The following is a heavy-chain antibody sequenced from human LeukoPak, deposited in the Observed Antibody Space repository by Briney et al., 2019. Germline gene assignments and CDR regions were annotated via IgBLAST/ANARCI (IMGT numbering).Heavy chain of an antibody. CDR2: IFHSGST. Sequence: SETLSLTCTVSGGSISSSSYYWGWIRQPPGKGVEWLGYIFHSGSTNYNPSLQSRVTILVDTSKNQFSLQLYSVTAADTAVYYCARHRSGVRGNAFDIWGQGTVVTVSS. D-gene: IGHD3-10*01. J-gene: IGHJ3*02. V-gene: IGHV4-61*05. CDR1: GGSISSSSYY. CDR3: ARHRSGVRGNAFDI.